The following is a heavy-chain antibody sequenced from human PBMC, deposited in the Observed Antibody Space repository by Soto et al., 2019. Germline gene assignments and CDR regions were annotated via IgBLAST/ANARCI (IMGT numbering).Heavy chain of an antibody. Sequence: GGSLRLSCAASGFTFSSYGMHWVRQAPGKGLEWVAVIWYDGGNKYYADSVKGRFTISRDNSKNTLYLQMNSLRAEDTAVYYCAASGYSSSWLDYWGQGTLVTVSS. V-gene: IGHV3-33*01. CDR2: IWYDGGNK. CDR1: GFTFSSYG. CDR3: AASGYSSSWLDY. D-gene: IGHD6-13*01. J-gene: IGHJ4*02.